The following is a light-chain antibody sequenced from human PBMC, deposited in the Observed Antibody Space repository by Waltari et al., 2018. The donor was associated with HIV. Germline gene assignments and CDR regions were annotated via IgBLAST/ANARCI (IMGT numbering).Light chain of an antibody. CDR3: NSRDSHTNHHF. CDR1: TLTDVS. V-gene: IGLV3-19*01. Sequence: ALTQDPDVSVALGQAVRITCQGDTLTDVSPNWYQQKSRQAPVLVVFGENSRPSGIPDRFSASSSGNTAFLTISGAQSEDEADYYCNSRDSHTNHHFFGPGTKVTV. J-gene: IGLJ1*01. CDR2: GEN.